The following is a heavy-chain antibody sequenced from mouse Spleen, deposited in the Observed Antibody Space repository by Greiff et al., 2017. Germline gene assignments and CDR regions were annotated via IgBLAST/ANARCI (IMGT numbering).Heavy chain of an antibody. J-gene: IGHJ4*01. Sequence: QVQLKQPGAELVMPGASVKLSCKASGYTFTSYWMHWVKQRPGQGLEWIGEIDPSDSYTNYNQKFKGKATLTVDKSSSTAYMQLSSLTSEDSAVYYCESLLGSVDHWGRRTSVTVSS. CDR1: GYTFTSYW. V-gene: IGHV1-69*01. CDR3: ESLLGSVDH. CDR2: IDPSDSYT. D-gene: IGHD1-1*01.